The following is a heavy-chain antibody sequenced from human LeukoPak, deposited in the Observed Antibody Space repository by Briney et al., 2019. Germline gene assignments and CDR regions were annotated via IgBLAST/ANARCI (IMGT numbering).Heavy chain of an antibody. V-gene: IGHV6-1*01. CDR3: ARDYPTRGATIRDAFDI. D-gene: IGHD2-2*02. Sequence: SQTLSLTCAISGDSVSSNSAAWNWTRQSPSRGLEWLGGTYYRSKWYNDYAVSVKSRITINPDTSKNQFSLQLNPVTPEDTAVYYCARDYPTRGATIRDAFDIWGQGTMVTVSS. CDR2: TYYRSKWYN. CDR1: GDSVSSNSAA. J-gene: IGHJ3*02.